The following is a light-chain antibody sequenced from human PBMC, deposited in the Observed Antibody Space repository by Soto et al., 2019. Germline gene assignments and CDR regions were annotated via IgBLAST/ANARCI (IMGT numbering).Light chain of an antibody. CDR2: DVS. J-gene: IGLJ1*01. CDR3: SSYTSTFTYV. Sequence: QSVLTQPASVSGSPGQSITISCTGTNSDVGGYNYVSWYQQHPGKAPKLMIYDVSNRPSGVSDRFSGSKSGNTASLTISGLQAEDEADYYCSSYTSTFTYVCGTGTKLTVL. V-gene: IGLV2-14*03. CDR1: NSDVGGYNY.